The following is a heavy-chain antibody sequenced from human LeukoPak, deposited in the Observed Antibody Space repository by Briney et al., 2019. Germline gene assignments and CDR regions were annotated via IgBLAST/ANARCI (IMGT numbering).Heavy chain of an antibody. CDR2: ISNSGGST. Sequence: PGGSLRLSCAASGFTFSDYAMSWVRQAPGKGLEWVSTISNSGGSTHYADSLKGRFTISRDNSESTLYLQMNSLRAEDTAIYYCTKDVGVILFDYWGQGTLVTVSS. V-gene: IGHV3-23*01. D-gene: IGHD3-16*01. CDR3: TKDVGVILFDY. J-gene: IGHJ4*02. CDR1: GFTFSDYA.